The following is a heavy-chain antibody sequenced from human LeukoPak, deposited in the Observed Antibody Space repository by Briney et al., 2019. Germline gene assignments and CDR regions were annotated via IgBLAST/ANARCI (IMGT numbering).Heavy chain of an antibody. Sequence: GGSLRLSCAASGFTVSSNYTSWVRQAPGKGLVWVSIIYRVGSTFYADSVEGRFTISRDNSKNTLYLQMNSLRVEDTAIYYCARDGGNNSWYGMDVWGQGTTVTVSS. CDR1: GFTVSSNY. D-gene: IGHD4-23*01. J-gene: IGHJ6*02. V-gene: IGHV3-66*01. CDR2: IYRVGST. CDR3: ARDGGNNSWYGMDV.